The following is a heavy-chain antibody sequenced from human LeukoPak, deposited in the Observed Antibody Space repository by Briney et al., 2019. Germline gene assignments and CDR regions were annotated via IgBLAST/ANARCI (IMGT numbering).Heavy chain of an antibody. CDR3: AKDEGRRYQLPNWSDP. D-gene: IGHD2-2*01. CDR2: ISGSGGST. CDR1: GFTFSSYA. Sequence: GGSLRLSCAASGFTFSSYAMSWVRQAPGKGLEWVSAISGSGGSTYYADSVKGRFTISRDNSKNTLYLQMNSLRAEDTAVYYCAKDEGRRYQLPNWSDPWGQGTLVTVSS. J-gene: IGHJ5*02. V-gene: IGHV3-23*01.